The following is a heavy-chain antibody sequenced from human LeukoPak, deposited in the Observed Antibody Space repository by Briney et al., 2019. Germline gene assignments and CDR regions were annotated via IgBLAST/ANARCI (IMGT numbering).Heavy chain of an antibody. CDR2: ISSSSSYI. V-gene: IGHV3-21*01. Sequence: GGSLRLSCAASGFTFSSYSMNWVRQAPGKGLEWVSSISSSSSYIYYADSVKGRFTISRDNAKNSLYLQMNSLRAEDTAVYYCARHRTVVVVASDYWGQGTLVTVSS. CDR3: ARHRTVVVVASDY. J-gene: IGHJ4*02. D-gene: IGHD2-15*01. CDR1: GFTFSSYS.